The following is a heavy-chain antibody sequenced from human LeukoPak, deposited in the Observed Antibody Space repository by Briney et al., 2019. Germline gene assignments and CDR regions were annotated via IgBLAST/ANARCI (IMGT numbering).Heavy chain of an antibody. J-gene: IGHJ4*02. Sequence: GGSLRLSCAASGFIFSSYSMNWVRQAPGKGLEWVSYIGRSGSTKYYADSVQGRFTVSRDNAKNSLYLQMNSLRPEDTAVYYCARDQDWNDRGGLDYWGQGTLVTVSS. D-gene: IGHD1-1*01. CDR1: GFIFSSYS. V-gene: IGHV3-48*04. CDR3: ARDQDWNDRGGLDY. CDR2: IGRSGSTK.